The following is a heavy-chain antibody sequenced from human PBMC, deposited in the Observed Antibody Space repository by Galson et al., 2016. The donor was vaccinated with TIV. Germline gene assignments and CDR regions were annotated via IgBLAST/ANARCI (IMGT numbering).Heavy chain of an antibody. J-gene: IGHJ6*02. D-gene: IGHD3-9*01. Sequence: SGYAFSYFGVSWVRQAPGQGLEWVGGVSADSGATKDAQKGQGRVTLTTDTSTSTAYLELRSLRFDDTAVYYCARDHPPDGEALTGYSPFNYYALDLWGQGTTVTVSS. CDR2: VSADSGAT. V-gene: IGHV1-18*04. CDR1: GYAFSYFG. CDR3: ARDHPPDGEALTGYSPFNYYALDL.